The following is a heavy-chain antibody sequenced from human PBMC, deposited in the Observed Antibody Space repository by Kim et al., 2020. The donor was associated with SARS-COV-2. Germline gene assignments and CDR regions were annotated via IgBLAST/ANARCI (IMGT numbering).Heavy chain of an antibody. CDR1: GYTLTELS. V-gene: IGHV1-24*01. CDR3: ATAFAAAGTPHNHYYYYGLDV. CDR2: FDPEDGET. Sequence: ASVKVSCKVSGYTLTELSMHWVRQAPGKGLEWMGGFDPEDGETIYAQKFQGRVTMTEDTSTDTAYMELSSLRSEDTAVYYCATAFAAAGTPHNHYYYYGLDVWGQGTTVTVSS. D-gene: IGHD6-13*01. J-gene: IGHJ6*02.